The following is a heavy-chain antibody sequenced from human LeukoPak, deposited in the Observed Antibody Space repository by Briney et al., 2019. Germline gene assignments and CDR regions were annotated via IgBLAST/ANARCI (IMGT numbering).Heavy chain of an antibody. CDR3: ARDPRAMIVMKAFDI. CDR2: IYSGGTT. V-gene: IGHV3-66*02. J-gene: IGHJ3*02. Sequence: GGSLRLSCAAPGFTVSTNYMTWVRQAPGKGLDWVSVIYSGGTTYYADSVKGRFTISTDNSKNTLYLQMNSLRAEDTAVYYCARDPRAMIVMKAFDIWGQGTMVTVSS. CDR1: GFTVSTNY. D-gene: IGHD3-16*02.